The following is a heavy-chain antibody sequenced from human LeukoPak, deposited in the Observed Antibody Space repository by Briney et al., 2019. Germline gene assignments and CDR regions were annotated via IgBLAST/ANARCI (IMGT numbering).Heavy chain of an antibody. J-gene: IGHJ6*03. CDR1: GFTFSSYA. V-gene: IGHV3-23*01. CDR3: ARDSTWDYYYMDV. D-gene: IGHD2/OR15-2a*01. Sequence: QPGGSLRLSCAASGFTFSSYAMSWVRQAPEKGLKWVSGISGSGDVTQYADSVKGRFTISRDNSKNTLYLQMNSLRAEDTAVYYCARDSTWDYYYMDVWGKGTTVTVSS. CDR2: ISGSGDVT.